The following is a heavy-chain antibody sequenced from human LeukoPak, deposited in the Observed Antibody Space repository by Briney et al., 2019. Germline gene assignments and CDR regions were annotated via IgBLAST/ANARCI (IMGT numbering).Heavy chain of an antibody. V-gene: IGHV4-59*01. CDR3: ATHPPKVCTGGSCTDY. D-gene: IGHD2-15*01. CDR2: IYYSGST. CDR1: GVSISSYS. Sequence: SETLSLTCTVSGVSISSYSWSWIRQPPGKGLEWIGYIYYSGSTNYNPSLKSRVTISVDMSKNQFSLKLSSVTAADTAVYYCATHPPKVCTGGSCTDYWGQGTLVTVSS. J-gene: IGHJ4*02.